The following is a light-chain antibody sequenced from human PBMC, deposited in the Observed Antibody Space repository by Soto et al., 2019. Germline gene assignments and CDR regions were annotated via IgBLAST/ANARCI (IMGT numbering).Light chain of an antibody. CDR3: QQRSNWPPLT. J-gene: IGKJ4*01. CDR2: DTS. V-gene: IGKV3-11*01. Sequence: IVLTQSPVTGSLSPLEIAGLSVMASQSVGSYLAWYQQKPGQAPRLLIYDTSNRATGIPARFIGSGSGTDFTLTISSLEPEDFAVYYCQQRSNWPPLTFGGGTKVDIK. CDR1: QSVGSY.